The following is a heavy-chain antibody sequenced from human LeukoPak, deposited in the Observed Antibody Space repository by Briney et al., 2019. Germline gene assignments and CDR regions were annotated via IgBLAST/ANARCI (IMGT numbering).Heavy chain of an antibody. V-gene: IGHV1-69*13. CDR1: GYTFTSNY. CDR3: ARATIVVVPAAIRSYYFDY. J-gene: IGHJ4*02. D-gene: IGHD2-2*02. CDR2: IIPIFGTA. Sequence: ASVKVSCKASGYTFTSNYIHWVRQAPGQGLEWMGGIIPIFGTANYAQKFQGRVTITADESTSTAYMELSSLRSEDTAVYYCARATIVVVPAAIRSYYFDYWGQGTLVTVSS.